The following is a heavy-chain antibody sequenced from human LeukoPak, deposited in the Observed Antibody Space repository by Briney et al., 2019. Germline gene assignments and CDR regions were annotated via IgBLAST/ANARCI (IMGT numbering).Heavy chain of an antibody. CDR2: IYYSGST. CDR1: GGSISSGGYY. Sequence: PSETLSLTCTVSGGSISSGGYYWSWIRQHPGKGLEWIGYIYYSGSTYYNPSLKSRVTISVDTSKNQFSLKLSSVTAADTAVYYCARDIGRYCSGGSCYANYYYGMDVWGQGTTVTVSS. D-gene: IGHD2-15*01. CDR3: ARDIGRYCSGGSCYANYYYGMDV. V-gene: IGHV4-31*03. J-gene: IGHJ6*02.